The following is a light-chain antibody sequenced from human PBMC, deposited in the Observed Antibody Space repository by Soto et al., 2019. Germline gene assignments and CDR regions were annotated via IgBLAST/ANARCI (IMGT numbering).Light chain of an antibody. Sequence: QSVLTQPASVSGSPGHSITISCTGTSSDVGGYNYVSWYQQHPGKAPKLMIYEVSNRPSGVSNRFSGSKSGNTASLTISGLQAEDEADYYCTSSTNSNTVVFGGGTKLTVL. CDR3: TSSTNSNTVV. V-gene: IGLV2-14*01. CDR1: SSDVGGYNY. CDR2: EVS. J-gene: IGLJ2*01.